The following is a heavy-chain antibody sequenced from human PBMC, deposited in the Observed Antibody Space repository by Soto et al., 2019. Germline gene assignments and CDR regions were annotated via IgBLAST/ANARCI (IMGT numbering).Heavy chain of an antibody. CDR2: IYHTGST. D-gene: IGHD2-2*01. J-gene: IGHJ6*02. Sequence: QVQLQESAPGLVKPSQTLSLTCTVSGGSISSVDYYWNWIRQLPGKGLEWIGYIYHTGSTYYNPSLQSLLLILVGMSKDQFSLRLTALAAADTAVYYCAREPVPTLVYYGMDVWGQGTTVTVSS. V-gene: IGHV4-30-4*01. CDR3: AREPVPTLVYYGMDV. CDR1: GGSISSVDYY.